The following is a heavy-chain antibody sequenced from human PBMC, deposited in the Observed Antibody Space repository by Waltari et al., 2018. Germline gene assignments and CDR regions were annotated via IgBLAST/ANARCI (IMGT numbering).Heavy chain of an antibody. CDR2: IRSKAYGEIP. J-gene: IGHJ6*02. D-gene: IGHD2-21*01. Sequence: EVHLVESGGDLIQPGRSLSLSCTASGFTFGDYAMGWFRQAPGKGLEWVGYIRSKAYGEIPEYAASVKGRLSISRADSSSVAYLQMDSLKTEDTAVYYCARIILDRLGGGEPWYYGMDVWGQGTAVTVSS. CDR3: ARIILDRLGGGEPWYYGMDV. CDR1: GFTFGDYA. V-gene: IGHV3-49*03.